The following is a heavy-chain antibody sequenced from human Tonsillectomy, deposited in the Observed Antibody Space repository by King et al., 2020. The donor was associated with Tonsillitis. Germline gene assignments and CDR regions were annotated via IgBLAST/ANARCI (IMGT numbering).Heavy chain of an antibody. V-gene: IGHV3-30*18. CDR1: GFTFSSYG. Sequence: VQLVESGGGVVQPGRSRRLSCAAAGFTFSSYGMHWVRQAPGKGLEWVAVISYDGSNKYYADSVKGRFTISRENSKNTLYLQMNSLRAEDTAVYYCAKDELDIVVVPAAKNYYYYMDVWGKGTTVTVSS. J-gene: IGHJ6*03. CDR2: ISYDGSNK. CDR3: AKDELDIVVVPAAKNYYYYMDV. D-gene: IGHD2-2*03.